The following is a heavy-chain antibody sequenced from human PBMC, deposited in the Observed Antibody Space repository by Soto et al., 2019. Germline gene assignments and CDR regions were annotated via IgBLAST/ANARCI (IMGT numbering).Heavy chain of an antibody. CDR3: GVGATSYGMDV. CDR2: VYPGDSDT. Sequence: GESLKISCKGSGYSFTSYWIGWVRQMPGKGLEWMGIVYPGDSDTRYSPSFQGQVTISADKSISTAYLQWSSLKASDTAMYYRGVGATSYGMDVWGQGTTVTVSS. V-gene: IGHV5-51*01. D-gene: IGHD1-26*01. J-gene: IGHJ6*02. CDR1: GYSFTSYW.